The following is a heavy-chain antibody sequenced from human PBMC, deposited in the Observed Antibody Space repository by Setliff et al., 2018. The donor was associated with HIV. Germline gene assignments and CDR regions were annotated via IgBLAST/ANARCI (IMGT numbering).Heavy chain of an antibody. J-gene: IGHJ1*01. CDR2: IYYSGST. CDR1: GGSISSGGYY. V-gene: IGHV4-31*03. D-gene: IGHD2-15*01. Sequence: PSETLSLTCTVSGGSISSGGYYWSWIRQHPGKALEWIGYIYYSGSTYYNPSLKSRVTISVDTSKNQFSLKLSSVTAADTAVYYCARGCSGGSCLEYFQHWGQGTLVTVSS. CDR3: ARGCSGGSCLEYFQH.